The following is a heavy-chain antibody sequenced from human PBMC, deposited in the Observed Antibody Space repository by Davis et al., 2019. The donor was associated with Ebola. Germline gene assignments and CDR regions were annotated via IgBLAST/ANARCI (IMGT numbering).Heavy chain of an antibody. CDR2: IYPGDSDT. CDR3: ASFGSSSWFGFDY. J-gene: IGHJ4*02. Sequence: PGGSLRLSCKGSGYSFTSYWIGWVRQMPGKGLEWMGIIYPGDSDTRYSPSFRGQVTISADKSISTAYLQWSSLKASDTAMYYCASFGSSSWFGFDYWGQGTLVTVSS. D-gene: IGHD6-13*01. V-gene: IGHV5-51*01. CDR1: GYSFTSYW.